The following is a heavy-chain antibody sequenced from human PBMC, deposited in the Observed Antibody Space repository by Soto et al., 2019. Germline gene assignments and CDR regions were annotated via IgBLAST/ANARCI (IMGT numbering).Heavy chain of an antibody. D-gene: IGHD2-8*01. CDR1: GFTFSSYE. V-gene: IGHV3-48*03. Sequence: LRLSCAASGFTFSSYEMNWVRRAPGKGLEWVSYISSSGSTIYYADSVKGRFTISRDNAKNSLYLQMNSLRAEDTAVYYCARDHNVLMVYALDLWGRGTLVTVSS. CDR3: ARDHNVLMVYALDL. CDR2: ISSSGSTI. J-gene: IGHJ2*01.